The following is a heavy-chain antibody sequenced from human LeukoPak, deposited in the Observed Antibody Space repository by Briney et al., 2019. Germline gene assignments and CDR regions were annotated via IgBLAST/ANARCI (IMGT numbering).Heavy chain of an antibody. Sequence: PSETLSLTCTVSGGSISSYYWSCIRQPAGKGLEWIGRIYTSGSTNYNPSLKSRVTMSVDTSKNQFSLKLSSVTAADTAVYYCARNSGSFSSDYYYMDVWGKGTTVTVSS. CDR1: GGSISSYY. D-gene: IGHD1-26*01. CDR2: IYTSGST. J-gene: IGHJ6*03. CDR3: ARNSGSFSSDYYYMDV. V-gene: IGHV4-4*07.